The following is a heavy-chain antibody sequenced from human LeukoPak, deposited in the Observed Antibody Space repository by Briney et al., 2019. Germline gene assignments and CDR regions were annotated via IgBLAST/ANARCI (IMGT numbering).Heavy chain of an antibody. J-gene: IGHJ4*02. CDR3: ARTGYDYVWGSYRENYYFDY. D-gene: IGHD3-16*02. Sequence: SVKVSCKASGGTFSSYAISWVRQAPGQGLEWMGGIIPIFGTANYAQKLQGRVTSTADQSTRKAYMELSSLRSEDTAVYYCARTGYDYVWGSYRENYYFDYWGQGTLVTVSS. CDR1: GGTFSSYA. CDR2: IIPIFGTA. V-gene: IGHV1-69*13.